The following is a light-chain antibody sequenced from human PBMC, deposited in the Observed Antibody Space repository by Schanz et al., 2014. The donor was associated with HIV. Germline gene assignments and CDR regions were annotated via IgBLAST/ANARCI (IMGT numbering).Light chain of an antibody. Sequence: QSALTQPPSASGSPGQSVTISCTGTSSDVGGYNYVSWYQQHPGKAPKLMIYEVSERPSGVPDRFSGSKSDDTASLTISGLQPEDEADYYCISYTSSSTRVFGTGTKLTVL. CDR2: EVS. J-gene: IGLJ1*01. V-gene: IGLV2-8*01. CDR3: ISYTSSSTRV. CDR1: SSDVGGYNY.